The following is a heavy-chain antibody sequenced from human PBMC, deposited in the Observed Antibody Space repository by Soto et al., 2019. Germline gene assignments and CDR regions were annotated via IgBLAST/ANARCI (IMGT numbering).Heavy chain of an antibody. D-gene: IGHD4-17*01. Sequence: QAQRVQSGAEVQEPGASVKVSCQASGYSFTTSGITWVRQAPAQGIEWMGWISTYNGNTNYAQKLPDRVTLTTDTSTSTAYMELRRLRSDDTAVYYCARRLSGDSDYWGQETLVTVSS. J-gene: IGHJ4*02. V-gene: IGHV1-18*01. CDR3: ARRLSGDSDY. CDR2: ISTYNGNT. CDR1: GYSFTTSG.